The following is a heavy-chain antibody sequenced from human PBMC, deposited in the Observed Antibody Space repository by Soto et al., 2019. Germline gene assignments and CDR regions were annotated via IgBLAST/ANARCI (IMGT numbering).Heavy chain of an antibody. Sequence: XXTLSLTCTVSSGSINSHYWSWIRQPPGKGLEWIGYIXNSGSXNYNTYIKSRXXISVDKSXXQFYMKLSSVTAAETAVYYCAGVEVGDYANFQYWGQGTLVTVSS. CDR1: SGSINSHY. CDR2: IXNSGSX. J-gene: IGHJ1*01. D-gene: IGHD4-17*01. V-gene: IGHV4-59*11. CDR3: AGVEVGDYANFQY.